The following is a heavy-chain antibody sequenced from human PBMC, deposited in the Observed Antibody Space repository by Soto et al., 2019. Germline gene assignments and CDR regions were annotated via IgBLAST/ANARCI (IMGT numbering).Heavy chain of an antibody. J-gene: IGHJ4*02. CDR1: GGTFSSYT. D-gene: IGHD3-10*01. V-gene: IGHV1-69*02. CDR3: ASYGPWEGVDY. Sequence: SVKVSCKASGGTFSSYTISWVRQAPGQGLEWMGRIIPILGIASYAQKLKGRVTITADNTKNTVYMEMNSLRAEDTAAYYCASYGPWEGVDYWGQGTLVTVSS. CDR2: IIPILGIA.